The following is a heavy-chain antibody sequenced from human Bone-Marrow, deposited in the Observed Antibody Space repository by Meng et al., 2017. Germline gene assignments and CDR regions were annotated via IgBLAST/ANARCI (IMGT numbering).Heavy chain of an antibody. J-gene: IGHJ4*02. CDR3: ARGPTTMAHDFDY. CDR1: GGSFSDYY. CDR2: INHSGST. V-gene: IGHV4-34*01. Sequence: QWQLQQWVAVLLKPSETLSLTCVVSGGSFSDYYWSWIRQPPGKGLEWIGEINHSGSTNYNPSLESRATISVDTSQNNLSLKLSSVTAADSAVYYCARGPTTMAHDFDYWGQGTLVTVSS. D-gene: IGHD4-11*01.